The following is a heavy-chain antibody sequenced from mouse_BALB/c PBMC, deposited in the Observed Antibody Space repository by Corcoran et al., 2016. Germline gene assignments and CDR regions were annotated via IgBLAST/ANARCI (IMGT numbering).Heavy chain of an antibody. V-gene: IGHV14-3*02. D-gene: IGHD2-4*01. CDR2: IDPANGNT. Sequence: EVQLQQSGAELVKPGASVKLSCTASGFNIKDTYMHWVKQRPEQGLQWIGRIDPANGNTKYDTKFQGTATITADTSSNTAYLQLSSLTSEDTAVYYCARSRDYDVAYWGQGTLVTVSA. CDR1: GFNIKDTY. J-gene: IGHJ3*01. CDR3: ARSRDYDVAY.